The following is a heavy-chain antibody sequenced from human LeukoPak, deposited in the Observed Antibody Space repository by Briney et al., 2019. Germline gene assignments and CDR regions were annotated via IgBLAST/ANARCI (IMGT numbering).Heavy chain of an antibody. CDR2: ISSSTDY. Sequence: GGSLRLSCAASGFTFSSYNMNWVRQAPGKRLEWVSSISSSTDYYADSVKGRFTISRDNAKNSLYLQMNSLRAEDTAVYYCAKRSSTSSGYFDLWGWGTLVTVSS. V-gene: IGHV3-21*01. J-gene: IGHJ4*02. CDR3: AKRSSTSSGYFDL. CDR1: GFTFSSYN. D-gene: IGHD3-22*01.